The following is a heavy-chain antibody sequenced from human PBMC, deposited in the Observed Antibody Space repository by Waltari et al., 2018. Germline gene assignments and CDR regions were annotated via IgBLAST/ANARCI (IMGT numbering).Heavy chain of an antibody. CDR3: ATTDLLNFDY. Sequence: QLQLQESGPGLLKPSETLSVTCTVSGGSISSSTYYWAWIRQPPGKGLEWVGSLYYGGSTYFNPSLKRRVTISVDTSKNQFSLKMTSVTAADTAVYYCATTDLLNFDYWGQGTLVTVSS. CDR1: GGSISSSTYY. V-gene: IGHV4-39*01. CDR2: LYYGGST. J-gene: IGHJ4*02.